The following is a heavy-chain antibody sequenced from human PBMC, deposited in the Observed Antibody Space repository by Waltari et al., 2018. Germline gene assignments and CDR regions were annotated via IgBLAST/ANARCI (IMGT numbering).Heavy chain of an antibody. J-gene: IGHJ4*02. V-gene: IGHV3-7*01. CDR3: ARDEGGLEDYFDY. D-gene: IGHD3-3*01. CDR2: INQDGTEK. Sequence: EVQLVESGGGLVQHGGSLRLSCAVSGFTFSSYWMSWVRQAPGKGLEWLANINQDGTEKYYVDSVKGRFTISRDNAKNSLYLQMNSLRGEDTAVYYCARDEGGLEDYFDYWGQGTLVTVSS. CDR1: GFTFSSYW.